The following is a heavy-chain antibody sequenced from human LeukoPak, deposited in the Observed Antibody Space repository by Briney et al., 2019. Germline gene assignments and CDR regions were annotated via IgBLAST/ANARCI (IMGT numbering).Heavy chain of an antibody. V-gene: IGHV4-4*07. Sequence: SETLSLTCTVSGGSISSYYWSWIRQPAGKGLEWIGRIYTSGSTNYNPSLKSRVTMSVDTSKNQFSLKLSSVTAADTAVYYCARVARGITIFGVVLDYFDYWGQGTLVTVSS. CDR3: ARVARGITIFGVVLDYFDY. D-gene: IGHD3-3*01. CDR2: IYTSGST. J-gene: IGHJ4*02. CDR1: GGSISSYY.